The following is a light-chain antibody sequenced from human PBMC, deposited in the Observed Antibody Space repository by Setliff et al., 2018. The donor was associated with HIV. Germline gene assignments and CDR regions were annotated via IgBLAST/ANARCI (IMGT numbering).Light chain of an antibody. CDR2: DVN. V-gene: IGLV2-14*01. CDR3: SSYTSSSTLRV. Sequence: QSVLTQPASVSGSPGQSITISCTGTSSDVGGYDYVSWYQQHPGKAPKLMIYDVNKRPSGVSNRFSGSKSGNTASLTISGLQAEDEADYYCSSYTSSSTLRVFGTGTNVTVL. J-gene: IGLJ1*01. CDR1: SSDVGGYDY.